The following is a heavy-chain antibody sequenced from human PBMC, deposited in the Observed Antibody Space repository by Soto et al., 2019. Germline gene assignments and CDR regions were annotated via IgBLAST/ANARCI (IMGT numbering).Heavy chain of an antibody. D-gene: IGHD6-13*01. CDR3: ARVGYSSSWYKEWFDP. J-gene: IGHJ5*02. Sequence: ASVKVSCKASGYTFTSYGISWVRQAPGQGLEWMGWISAYNGNTNYAQKLQGRVTMTTDTSTSTAYMELRSLRSDDTAVYYCARVGYSSSWYKEWFDPWGQGTLVTVSS. CDR2: ISAYNGNT. V-gene: IGHV1-18*01. CDR1: GYTFTSYG.